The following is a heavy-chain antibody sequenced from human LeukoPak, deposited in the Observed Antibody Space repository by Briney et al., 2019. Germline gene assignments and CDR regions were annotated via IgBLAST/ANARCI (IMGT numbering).Heavy chain of an antibody. Sequence: GRSLRLSCAASGFTFSSYGMHWVRQAPGKGLEWVAVIRYDGSNKYYADSVKGRFTISRDNSKNTLYLQMNSLRAEDTAVYYCARGYCSSTSCPMIEYFQHWGQGTLVTVSS. CDR3: ARGYCSSTSCPMIEYFQH. J-gene: IGHJ1*01. D-gene: IGHD2-2*01. CDR2: IRYDGSNK. CDR1: GFTFSSYG. V-gene: IGHV3-33*01.